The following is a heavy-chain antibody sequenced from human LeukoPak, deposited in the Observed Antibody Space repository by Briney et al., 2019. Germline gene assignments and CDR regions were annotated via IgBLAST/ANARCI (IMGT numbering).Heavy chain of an antibody. D-gene: IGHD2-2*01. CDR2: IWYDGSNK. V-gene: IGHV3-33*01. Sequence: GGSLRLSCAASGFTFSSYGMHWVRQAPGKGLEWVAVIWYDGSNKYYADSVKGRFTISRDNSKNTLYLQMNSLRAEDTAVYYCARDLLETYCSSTSCYSHYFDYWGQGTLVTVSS. CDR1: GFTFSSYG. CDR3: ARDLLETYCSSTSCYSHYFDY. J-gene: IGHJ4*02.